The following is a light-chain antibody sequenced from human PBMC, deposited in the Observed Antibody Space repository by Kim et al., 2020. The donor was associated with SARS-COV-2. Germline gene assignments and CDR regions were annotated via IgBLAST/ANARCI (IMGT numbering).Light chain of an antibody. J-gene: IGKJ4*01. CDR3: QQYNTYPLS. V-gene: IGKV1-16*01. CDR1: QGINNY. Sequence: DIQMTQSPSSLSASVGDRVNITCRASQGINNYLAWFQQKPGRAPKSLIYAASNLQSGVPLRFSASGSGTDFTLTINSLQPEDFASYYCQQYNTYPLSFGGGTKVEIK. CDR2: AAS.